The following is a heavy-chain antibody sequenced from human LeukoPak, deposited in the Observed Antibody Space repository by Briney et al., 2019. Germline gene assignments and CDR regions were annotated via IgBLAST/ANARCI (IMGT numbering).Heavy chain of an antibody. CDR1: GFSFDDYA. CDR3: VKDVAAAGLYDAFDI. D-gene: IGHD6-13*01. CDR2: ISWDSGSI. J-gene: IGHJ3*02. V-gene: IGHV3-9*01. Sequence: GGSLRLSCAASGFSFDDYAMHWVRQAPGKGLEWVSRISWDSGSIGYADSVKGRFTISRDNAKNSLYLQVNSLRPEDTALYYCVKDVAAAGLYDAFDIWGQGTMVAVSS.